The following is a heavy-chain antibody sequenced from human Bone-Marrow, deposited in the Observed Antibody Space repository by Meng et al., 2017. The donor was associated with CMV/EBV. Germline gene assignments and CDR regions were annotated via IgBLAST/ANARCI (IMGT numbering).Heavy chain of an antibody. Sequence: GESLKISCAVSGLTFGTNAMTWVRQAPGKGLEWVSTLSDSGDITYYADSLKGRFTISRDNSKNTLYLQMNSLRVEDTAVYYCARDSSSGTGAWFDPWGQGTLVTVSS. CDR3: ARDSSSGTGAWFDP. J-gene: IGHJ5*02. CDR1: GLTFGTNA. CDR2: LSDSGDIT. D-gene: IGHD6-6*01. V-gene: IGHV3-23*01.